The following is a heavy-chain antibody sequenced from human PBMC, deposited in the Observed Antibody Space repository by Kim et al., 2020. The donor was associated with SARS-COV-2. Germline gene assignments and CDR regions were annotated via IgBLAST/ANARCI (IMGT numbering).Heavy chain of an antibody. D-gene: IGHD6-13*01. J-gene: IGHJ3*02. V-gene: IGHV6-1*01. Sequence: VPVKSRITINPNTSKNQFSLQLNSVTPEDTAVYYCARDRYSSSSDDAFDIWGQGTMVTVSS. CDR3: ARDRYSSSSDDAFDI.